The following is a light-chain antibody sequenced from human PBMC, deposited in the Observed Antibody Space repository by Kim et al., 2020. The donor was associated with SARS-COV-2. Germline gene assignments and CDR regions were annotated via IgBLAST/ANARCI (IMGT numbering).Light chain of an antibody. Sequence: SASVGDKVTIACRASQSISGGMAWYQQKAGKAPKLLIYDASSLESGVPSRFSGSGSGTDFTLIVSSLQPDDFATYYCQQYSNRWTFGQGTKVEIK. J-gene: IGKJ1*01. CDR3: QQYSNRWT. CDR1: QSISGG. V-gene: IGKV1-5*01. CDR2: DAS.